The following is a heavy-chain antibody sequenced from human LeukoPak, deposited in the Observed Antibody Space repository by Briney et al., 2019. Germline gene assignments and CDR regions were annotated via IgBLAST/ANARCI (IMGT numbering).Heavy chain of an antibody. Sequence: SETLSLTCTVSGGSISSSSYYWGWIRQPPGKGLEWIGSIYYSGSTYYNPSLKSRVTISVDTSKNQFSLKLSSVTAADTAVYYCARAKVSSSWPGRFDPWGQGTLVTVSS. J-gene: IGHJ5*02. CDR2: IYYSGST. D-gene: IGHD6-13*01. CDR3: ARAKVSSSWPGRFDP. V-gene: IGHV4-39*07. CDR1: GGSISSSSYY.